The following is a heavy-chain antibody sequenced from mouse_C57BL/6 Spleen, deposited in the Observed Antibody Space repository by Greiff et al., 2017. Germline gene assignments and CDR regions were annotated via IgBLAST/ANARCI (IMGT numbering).Heavy chain of an antibody. CDR3: ARYDYYGSNYAMDY. Sequence: QVQLQQSGAELVKPGASVKLSCKASGYTFTSYWMQWVKQRPGQGLEWIGEIDPSDSYTNYNQKFKGKATLTVDTSSSTAYMQLSSLTSEDSAVYYCARYDYYGSNYAMDYWGQGTSVTVSS. CDR2: IDPSDSYT. CDR1: GYTFTSYW. V-gene: IGHV1-50*01. J-gene: IGHJ4*01. D-gene: IGHD1-1*01.